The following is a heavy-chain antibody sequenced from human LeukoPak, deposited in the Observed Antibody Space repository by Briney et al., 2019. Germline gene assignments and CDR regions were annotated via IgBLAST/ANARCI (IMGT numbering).Heavy chain of an antibody. D-gene: IGHD3-9*01. V-gene: IGHV1-18*01. CDR3: AAGYPDYDCYGMDV. J-gene: IGHJ6*02. Sequence: ASVKVSCKASGYTFTSYGISWVRQAPGQGLEWMGWISAYNGNTNYAQKLQGRVTMTTDTSTSTAYMELRSLRSDDTAVYYCAAGYPDYDCYGMDVWGQGTTVTVSS. CDR2: ISAYNGNT. CDR1: GYTFTSYG.